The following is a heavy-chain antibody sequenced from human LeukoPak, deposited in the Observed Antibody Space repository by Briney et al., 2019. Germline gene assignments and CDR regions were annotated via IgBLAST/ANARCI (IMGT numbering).Heavy chain of an antibody. J-gene: IGHJ4*02. CDR1: GFTFSSYS. Sequence: GGSLRLSCAASGFTFSSYSMNWVRQAPGKGLEWVSYISSSSSTIYYADSAKGRFTVSRDNAKNSLYLQMNSLRAEDTAVYYCARDWGNIVVVPAAMGYWGQGTLVTVSS. CDR3: ARDWGNIVVVPAAMGY. D-gene: IGHD2-2*01. CDR2: ISSSSSTI. V-gene: IGHV3-48*04.